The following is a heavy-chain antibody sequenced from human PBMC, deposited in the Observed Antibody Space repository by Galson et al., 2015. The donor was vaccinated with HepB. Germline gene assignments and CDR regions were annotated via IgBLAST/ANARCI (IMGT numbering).Heavy chain of an antibody. CDR3: VKGGGYSAIRGRGGFDS. CDR2: ITYDGTNK. Sequence: SLRLSCAASGFTFNSYAMHWVRQAPGKGLQWVAVITYDGTNKFYARSVKGRFTISRDNSGHTLFLHMNSLIPEDTALYYCVKGGGYSAIRGRGGFDSWGQGALVTVSS. V-gene: IGHV3-30*04. CDR1: GFTFNSYA. D-gene: IGHD5-12*01. J-gene: IGHJ4*02.